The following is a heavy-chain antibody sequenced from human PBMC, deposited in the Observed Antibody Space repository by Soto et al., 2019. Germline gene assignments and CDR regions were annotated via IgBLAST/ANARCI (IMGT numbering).Heavy chain of an antibody. CDR2: MSPGGNSH. J-gene: IGHJ4*02. CDR3: ASGAAFYYDTSRY. Sequence: GGSLRLSCAAPGVNFNIHALQWIRQAPGEGLEWVAVMSPGGNSHYYADAVKGRFTISRDTSKSTLYLQMTSLRPEDTAVYYCASGAAFYYDTSRYWGQGTLVTVS. CDR1: GVNFNIHA. D-gene: IGHD3-22*01. V-gene: IGHV3-30-3*01.